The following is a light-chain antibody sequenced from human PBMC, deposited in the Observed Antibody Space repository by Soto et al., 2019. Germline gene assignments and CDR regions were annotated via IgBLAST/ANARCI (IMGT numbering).Light chain of an antibody. CDR3: QQSYNWPPLT. V-gene: IGKV3D-20*02. CDR1: LTVSDNY. CDR2: GAY. J-gene: IGKJ4*01. Sequence: EIVLTQSPGTLSLSPGERATLSCRASLTVSDNYLAWYQQKAGQVPRLVIYGAYSRATGIPDRFSASGSGTDFTLTVSRLEPEDFAVYYCQQSYNWPPLTCGGGTKVDIK.